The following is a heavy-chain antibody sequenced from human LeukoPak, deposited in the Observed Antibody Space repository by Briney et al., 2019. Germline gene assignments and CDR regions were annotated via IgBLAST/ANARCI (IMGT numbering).Heavy chain of an antibody. CDR3: ARDPHTWFGELLNAFDI. CDR2: INHSGST. D-gene: IGHD3-10*01. CDR1: GGSFSGYY. V-gene: IGHV4-34*01. Sequence: SETLSLTCAVYGGSFSGYYWSWIRQPPGKGLEWIGEINHSGSTNYNPSLKSRVTISVDTSKNQFSLKLSSVTAADTAVYYCARDPHTWFGELLNAFDIWGQGTMVTVSS. J-gene: IGHJ3*02.